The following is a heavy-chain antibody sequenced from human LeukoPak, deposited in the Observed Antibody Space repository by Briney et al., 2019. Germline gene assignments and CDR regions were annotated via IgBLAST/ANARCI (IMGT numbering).Heavy chain of an antibody. CDR3: ARWELLPNWFDP. J-gene: IGHJ5*02. CDR1: GGTFSSYA. D-gene: IGHD1-26*01. Sequence: ASVKVSCKASGGTFSSYAISWVRQAPGQGLEWMGGIIPIFGTANYAQKFQGRVTITADEFTSTAYMELSSLRSEDTAVYYCARWELLPNWFDPWGQGTLVTVSS. CDR2: IIPIFGTA. V-gene: IGHV1-69*13.